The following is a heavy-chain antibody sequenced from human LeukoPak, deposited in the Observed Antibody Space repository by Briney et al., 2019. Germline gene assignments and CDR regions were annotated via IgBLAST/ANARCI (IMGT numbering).Heavy chain of an antibody. V-gene: IGHV3-30*02. J-gene: IGHJ4*02. CDR3: AKDPDSISSGGSDY. CDR1: GFTFSSYG. Sequence: GGSLRLSCAASGFTFSSYGMHWVRQAPGKGLEWVAFIRYDGGNKYYADSVKGRFTISRDNSKNTLFLQMNSVRGEDTAVYYCAKDPDSISSGGSDYWGQGTLVTVSS. CDR2: IRYDGGNK. D-gene: IGHD6-6*01.